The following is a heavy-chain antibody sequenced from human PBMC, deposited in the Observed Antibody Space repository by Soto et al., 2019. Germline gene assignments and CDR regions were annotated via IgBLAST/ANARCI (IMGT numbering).Heavy chain of an antibody. D-gene: IGHD1-26*01. CDR3: AKTYSGDSNDAFDI. Sequence: PGESLKISCTGSGYRFTNFWIGWVRQMPGKGLEWMGIIYPGDSDMTYGPSFEGQVTFSADRSTSTAYLEWSSLRASDTAMYYCAKTYSGDSNDAFDIWGQGTLVTVSS. V-gene: IGHV5-51*01. CDR1: GYRFTNFW. CDR2: IYPGDSDM. J-gene: IGHJ3*02.